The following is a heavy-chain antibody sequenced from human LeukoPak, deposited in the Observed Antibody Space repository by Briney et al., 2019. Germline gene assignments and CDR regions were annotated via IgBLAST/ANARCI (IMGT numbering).Heavy chain of an antibody. CDR2: INHSGST. V-gene: IGHV4-34*01. CDR1: GGSFSGYY. CDR3: ARGQWLDNY. Sequence: SETLSLTCAVYGGSFSGYYWSWIRQPPGKGLEWIGEINHSGSTNYNPSLKSRVTISVDTSKNQFSLKLSSVTAADTAVYYCARGQWLDNYWGQGTLVTVSS. D-gene: IGHD6-19*01. J-gene: IGHJ4*02.